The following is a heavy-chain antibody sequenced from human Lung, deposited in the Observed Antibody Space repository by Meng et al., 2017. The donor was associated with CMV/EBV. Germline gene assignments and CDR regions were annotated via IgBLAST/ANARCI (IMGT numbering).Heavy chain of an antibody. CDR1: GGSFSGYY. CDR3: ARARVVPAYYYGMDV. CDR2: NNHSGST. Sequence: SETMSLTCAVYGGSFSGYYWSWISQPPGKGLEWIGENNHSGSTNYNPSLKSRVTISVDTSKNQFSLNLSSVAAADTAGYYCARARVVPAYYYGMDVWGQGXTVTVSS. V-gene: IGHV4-34*01. J-gene: IGHJ6*02. D-gene: IGHD2-2*01.